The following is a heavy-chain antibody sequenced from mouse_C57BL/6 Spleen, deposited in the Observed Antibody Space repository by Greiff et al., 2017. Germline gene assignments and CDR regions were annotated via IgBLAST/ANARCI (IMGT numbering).Heavy chain of an antibody. CDR3: AREVDY. CDR1: GYTFTDYY. CDR2: INPNNGGT. J-gene: IGHJ4*01. Sequence: VQLQQSGPELVKPGASVKISCKASGYTFTDYYMNWVKQSHGKSLEWIGDINPNNGGTSYNQKFKGKATLTVDKSSSTAYMELRSLTSDDSAVYYCAREVDYWGQGTSVTVSS. V-gene: IGHV1-26*01.